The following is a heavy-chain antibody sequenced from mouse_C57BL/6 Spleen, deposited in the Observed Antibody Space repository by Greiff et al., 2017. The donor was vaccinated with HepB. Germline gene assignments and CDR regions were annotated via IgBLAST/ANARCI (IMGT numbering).Heavy chain of an antibody. Sequence: VQLQQPGAELVKPGASVKLSCKASGYTFTSYWMHWVKQRPGQGLEWIGMIHPNSGSTNYNEKFKSKATLTVDKSSSTAYMQLSSLTSEDSAVYYCARGENYSKPWFAYWGQGTLVTVSA. D-gene: IGHD2-5*01. CDR3: ARGENYSKPWFAY. CDR1: GYTFTSYW. J-gene: IGHJ3*01. V-gene: IGHV1-64*01. CDR2: IHPNSGST.